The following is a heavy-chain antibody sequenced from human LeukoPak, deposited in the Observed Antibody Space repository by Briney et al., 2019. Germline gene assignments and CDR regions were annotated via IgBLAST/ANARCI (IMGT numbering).Heavy chain of an antibody. CDR3: ARVAYYDSSGYYYVMDAFDI. D-gene: IGHD3-22*01. CDR1: GGTFSSYA. J-gene: IGHJ3*02. CDR2: MNPNNGNT. Sequence: ASVKVSCKASGGTFSSYAISWVRQAPGQGLEWMGWMNPNNGNTGYAQKFQGRVTITRNTSISTAYMELSSLRSEDTAVYYCARVAYYDSSGYYYVMDAFDIWGQGTMVTVSS. V-gene: IGHV1-8*03.